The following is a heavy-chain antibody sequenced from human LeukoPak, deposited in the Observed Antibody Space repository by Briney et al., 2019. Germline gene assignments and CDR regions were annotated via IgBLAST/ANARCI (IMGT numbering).Heavy chain of an antibody. CDR3: ARNLRITIFGVVYFDY. J-gene: IGHJ4*02. CDR2: ISYSGST. V-gene: IGHV4-39*01. Sequence: SETLSLTCSVFGGSFSYTSYYWGWIRQPPGKGLEWIGSISYSGSTHYNPSLKSRVTISVDTSKKEFSLRLSSVTAADTAVYYCARNLRITIFGVVYFDYWGQGTLVTVSS. CDR1: GGSFSYTSYY. D-gene: IGHD3-3*01.